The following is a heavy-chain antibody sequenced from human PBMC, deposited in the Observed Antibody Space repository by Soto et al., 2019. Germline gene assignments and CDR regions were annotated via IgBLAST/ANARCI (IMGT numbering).Heavy chain of an antibody. Sequence: QVQLVQSGAEVKKPGASVKVSCKASGYSFTTYATHWLRQAAGQRLEWMGCINAGNGNTKSSQKFQGRVTITRDTSASTAYMELTSLTSENTAVYYCAIGIYASTAGNSWFDPWGQGTLVTVSS. V-gene: IGHV1-3*01. J-gene: IGHJ5*02. CDR1: GYSFTTYA. CDR2: INAGNGNT. CDR3: AIGIYASTAGNSWFDP. D-gene: IGHD6-13*01.